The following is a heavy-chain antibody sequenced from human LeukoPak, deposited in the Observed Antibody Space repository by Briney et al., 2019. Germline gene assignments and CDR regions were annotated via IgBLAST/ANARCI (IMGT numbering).Heavy chain of an antibody. D-gene: IGHD1-20*01. CDR3: ARDDNWNDKPFDL. CDR2: ISTSSSHI. J-gene: IGHJ4*02. V-gene: IGHV3-21*01. CDR1: GFTFSFYM. Sequence: PGGSLRLSCTASGFTFSFYMMNWVRQAPGKELEWVSSISTSSSHIYYADSLKGRFTVSRDNAKNSLYLQMNNLRAEDTAVYYCARDDNWNDKPFDLWGPGTLVTVSS.